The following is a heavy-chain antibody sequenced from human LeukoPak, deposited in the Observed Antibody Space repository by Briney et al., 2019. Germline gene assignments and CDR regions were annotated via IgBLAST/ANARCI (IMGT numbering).Heavy chain of an antibody. D-gene: IGHD3-10*02. CDR2: ITSSSSYI. V-gene: IGHV3-21*01. CDR3: ARVEMWVLRGSDH. Sequence: GGSLRLSCAGSGFIFSSYTMSWVRQAPGKGLEWVSSITSSSSYIYYAGSVKGRFTVSRDNAKNSLYLQMNSLRAEDTAVYYCARVEMWVLRGSDHWGQGVPVTVSS. J-gene: IGHJ4*02. CDR1: GFIFSSYT.